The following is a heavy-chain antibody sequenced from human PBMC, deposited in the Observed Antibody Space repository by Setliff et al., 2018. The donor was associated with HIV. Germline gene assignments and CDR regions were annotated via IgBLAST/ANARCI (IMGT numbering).Heavy chain of an antibody. CDR2: MNPNSGNT. J-gene: IGHJ4*02. D-gene: IGHD3-10*01. CDR1: GYTFTSYD. V-gene: IGHV1-8*01. Sequence: ASVKVSCKASGYTFTSYDINWVRQATGQGLEWMGWMNPNSGNTGYAQKFQGRVTMTRTTSISTAYMELSSLRSEDTAVYYCARGAYYGSGSYYDSRYWGQGTLVSVSS. CDR3: ARGAYYGSGSYYDSRY.